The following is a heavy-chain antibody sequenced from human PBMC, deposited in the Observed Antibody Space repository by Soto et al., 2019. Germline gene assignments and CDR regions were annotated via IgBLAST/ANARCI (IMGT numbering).Heavy chain of an antibody. CDR2: IDPTDSYT. Sequence: TGESLKISCQASGYSFSDSWISWVRQLPGKGLEWMGRIDPTDSYTTYSPSFQGHVTISVDKSITTAYLQWSSLKASDTATYYCARHSGHDQPLLLFDFWGQGNLVTVSS. CDR3: ARHSGHDQPLLLFDF. D-gene: IGHD2-15*01. V-gene: IGHV5-10-1*01. J-gene: IGHJ4*02. CDR1: GYSFSDSW.